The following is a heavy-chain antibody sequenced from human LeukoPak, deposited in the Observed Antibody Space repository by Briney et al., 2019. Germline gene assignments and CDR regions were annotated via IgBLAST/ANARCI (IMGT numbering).Heavy chain of an antibody. CDR3: ARVRGSSGYYYALGY. Sequence: GGSLRLSCAASGFTFSRYSMNWFPQAPGKGLEWVSSISSSSNYIYYADSVKGRFTISRDNANNPLYLQMNSLRAEDTAVYYCARVRGSSGYYYALGYWGQGTLVTVSS. D-gene: IGHD3-22*01. J-gene: IGHJ4*02. V-gene: IGHV3-21*01. CDR2: ISSSSNYI. CDR1: GFTFSRYS.